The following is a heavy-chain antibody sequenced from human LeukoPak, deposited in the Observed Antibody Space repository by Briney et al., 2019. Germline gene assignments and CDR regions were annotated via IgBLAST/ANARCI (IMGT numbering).Heavy chain of an antibody. J-gene: IGHJ4*02. D-gene: IGHD6-13*01. V-gene: IGHV3-30-3*01. CDR3: ARANSSTWHYFDD. CDR2: MSYDGNNK. Sequence: GRSLRLSCAASGFTFSNYPMHWVRQAPGKGLEWVAIMSYDGNNKYYADSVKGRFIISRDNSKNTVSLQMNSLRVEDAAVYYSARANSSTWHYFDDWGQGTLVTVSS. CDR1: GFTFSNYP.